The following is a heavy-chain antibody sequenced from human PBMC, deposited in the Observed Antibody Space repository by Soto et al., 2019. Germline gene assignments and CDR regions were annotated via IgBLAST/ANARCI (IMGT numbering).Heavy chain of an antibody. D-gene: IGHD4-17*01. Sequence: TSETLSLTCTVSGGSISSYYWSWIRQPPGKGLEWIGYIYYSGSTNYNPSLKSRVTISVDTSKNQFSLKLSSVTAADTAVYYCARRNFLDYGDYYYFDYWGQGTLVTVSS. V-gene: IGHV4-59*08. CDR1: GGSISSYY. J-gene: IGHJ4*02. CDR3: ARRNFLDYGDYYYFDY. CDR2: IYYSGST.